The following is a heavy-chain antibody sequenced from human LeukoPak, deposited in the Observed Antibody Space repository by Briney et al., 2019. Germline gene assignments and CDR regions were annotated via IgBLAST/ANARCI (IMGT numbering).Heavy chain of an antibody. Sequence: SETLSLTCAVYGGSFSGYYWSWIRQPPGKGLEWIGEINHSGSTNYNPSLKSRVTISVDTSKNQSSLKLSSVTAADTAVYYCAREAPYGSGSYYNGPFDYWGQGTLVTVSS. CDR2: INHSGST. V-gene: IGHV4-34*01. CDR3: AREAPYGSGSYYNGPFDY. D-gene: IGHD3-10*01. CDR1: GGSFSGYY. J-gene: IGHJ4*02.